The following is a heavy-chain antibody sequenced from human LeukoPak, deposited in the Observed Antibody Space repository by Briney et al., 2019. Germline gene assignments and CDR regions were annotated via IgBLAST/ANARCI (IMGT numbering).Heavy chain of an antibody. J-gene: IGHJ4*02. CDR2: ISHTGSTI. Sequence: GGSLRLSCAASGFTFSNYEINWVRQAPGKGLEWVSYISHTGSTIQYADSVRGRFTLSRDNARSSLYLQMNSLRAEDTAVYYCARGHWGLDSWGQGTLVSVS. D-gene: IGHD7-27*01. V-gene: IGHV3-48*03. CDR3: ARGHWGLDS. CDR1: GFTFSNYE.